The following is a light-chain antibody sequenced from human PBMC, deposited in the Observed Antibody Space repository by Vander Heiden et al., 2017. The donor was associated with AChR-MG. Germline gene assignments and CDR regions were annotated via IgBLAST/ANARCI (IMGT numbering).Light chain of an antibody. V-gene: IGLV6-57*02. CDR1: SGSIASNY. J-gene: IGLJ3*02. CDR2: EDN. Sequence: NFMLTQPHSVSESPGKTVTISCTGSSGSIASNYVQWYQQRPGSAPTTVIYEDNQRPSGVPDRFSGSIDSSSNSASLTISGLKTEDEADYYCQSYDSSNLWVFGGGTKLTVI. CDR3: QSYDSSNLWV.